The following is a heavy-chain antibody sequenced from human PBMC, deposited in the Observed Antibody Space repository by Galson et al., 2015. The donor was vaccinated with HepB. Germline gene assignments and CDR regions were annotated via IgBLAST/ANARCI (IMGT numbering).Heavy chain of an antibody. V-gene: IGHV3-66*01. J-gene: IGHJ4*02. Sequence: SLRLSCAASGFTVSRNYMSWVRQAPGKGLEWVSVIYSGGSTYYADSVKGRFTISRDNSKNTLNLQMNSLRAEDTAVYYCARDRPSGYIDYWGQGTLVTVSS. D-gene: IGHD3-22*01. CDR2: IYSGGST. CDR1: GFTVSRNY. CDR3: ARDRPSGYIDY.